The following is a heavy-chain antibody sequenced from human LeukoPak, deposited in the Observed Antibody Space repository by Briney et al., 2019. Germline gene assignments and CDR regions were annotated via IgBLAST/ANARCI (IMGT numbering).Heavy chain of an antibody. J-gene: IGHJ4*02. CDR1: GGSFSGYY. CDR3: ARSGGSTTVTYYFDY. Sequence: PSETLSLTCAVYGGSFSGYYWSWLPQPPGKGLEWIGEINHSGSTNYNPSLKSRVTISVDTSKNQFSLKLSSVTAADTAVYYCARSGGSTTVTYYFDYWGQGTLVTVSS. V-gene: IGHV4-34*01. D-gene: IGHD4-4*01. CDR2: INHSGST.